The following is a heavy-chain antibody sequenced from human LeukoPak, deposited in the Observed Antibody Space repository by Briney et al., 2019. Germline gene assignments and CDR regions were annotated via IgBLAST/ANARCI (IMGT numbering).Heavy chain of an antibody. CDR3: TRDHRGPLRYFDWLPRPYYYYGMDV. CDR1: GFTFGDYA. D-gene: IGHD3-9*01. V-gene: IGHV3-49*03. Sequence: GRSLRLSCTASGFTFGDYAMSWFRQAPGKGLEWVGFIRSKAYGGTTEYAASVKGRFTISRDDSKSIAYLQMNSLKTEDTVVYYCTRDHRGPLRYFDWLPRPYYYYGMDVWGQGTTVTVSS. J-gene: IGHJ6*02. CDR2: IRSKAYGGTT.